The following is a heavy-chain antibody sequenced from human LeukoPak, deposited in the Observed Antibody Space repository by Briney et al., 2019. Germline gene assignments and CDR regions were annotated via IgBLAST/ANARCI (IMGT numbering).Heavy chain of an antibody. Sequence: PGGSLRLSCAASGFTFSSYAMSWVRQAPGKGLEWVSAISSTGGRTYYADSVKGRFTISRDNSRNTVYLQMNSLRAEDTAVYYCAKESLYGDNRLYYFDYWGQGTLVTVSS. J-gene: IGHJ4*02. D-gene: IGHD4-17*01. CDR2: ISSTGGRT. V-gene: IGHV3-23*01. CDR3: AKESLYGDNRLYYFDY. CDR1: GFTFSSYA.